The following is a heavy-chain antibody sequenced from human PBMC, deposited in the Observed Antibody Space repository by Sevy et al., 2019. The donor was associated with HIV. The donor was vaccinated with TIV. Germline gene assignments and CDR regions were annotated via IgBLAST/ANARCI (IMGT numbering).Heavy chain of an antibody. CDR2: INYSGYT. V-gene: IGHV4-34*01. J-gene: IGHJ5*02. D-gene: IGHD2-15*01. Sequence: SETLSLTCVLYGGSFSGYYWSWIRQPPGKGLEWIEEINYSGYTNYNPSLKSRVTISIDTSTNQFSLRLSSVTAADTAVYYCARGTAGYCSGGSCYSPFDPWGQGALVTVSS. CDR3: ARGTAGYCSGGSCYSPFDP. CDR1: GGSFSGYY.